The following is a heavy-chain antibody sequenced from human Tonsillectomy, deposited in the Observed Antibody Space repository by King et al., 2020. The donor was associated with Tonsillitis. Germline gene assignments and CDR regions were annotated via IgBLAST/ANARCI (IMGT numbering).Heavy chain of an antibody. Sequence: QLQESGPGLMKPSETLSLTCTVSGGSISSSSYYWGWIRQPPGKGLEWIGSIYYSGSTYYNPSLKSRVTISVDTSKNQFSLKLSSVTAADTAVYYCARQLYNWFDPWGQGTLVTVSS. CDR1: GGSISSSSYY. CDR2: IYYSGST. V-gene: IGHV4-39*01. J-gene: IGHJ5*02. CDR3: ARQLYNWFDP.